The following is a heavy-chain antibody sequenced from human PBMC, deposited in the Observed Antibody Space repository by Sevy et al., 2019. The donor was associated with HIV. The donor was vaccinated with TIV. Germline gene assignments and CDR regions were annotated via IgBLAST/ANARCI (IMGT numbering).Heavy chain of an antibody. Sequence: GGSLRLSCAASGFTFSSYAMHWVRLAPGKGLEWVAVLSYDGSNKYYADSVKGRFTISRDNSKNTLYLQMNSLRAEDTAVYYCARGGRGSSAWYRPSYYYYGMDVWGQGTTVTVSS. V-gene: IGHV3-30-3*01. CDR1: GFTFSSYA. CDR2: LSYDGSNK. CDR3: ARGGRGSSAWYRPSYYYYGMDV. D-gene: IGHD6-19*01. J-gene: IGHJ6*02.